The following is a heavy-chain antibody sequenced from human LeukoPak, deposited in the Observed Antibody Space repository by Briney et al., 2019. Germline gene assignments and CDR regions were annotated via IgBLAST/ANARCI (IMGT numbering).Heavy chain of an antibody. CDR2: IYYSGST. V-gene: IGHV4-59*08. CDR3: ASHLRYDAFDI. J-gene: IGHJ3*02. CDR1: GGSISSYY. D-gene: IGHD4-17*01. Sequence: PSETLSLTCTVSGGSISSYYWSWIRQPPGKGLEWIGYIYYSGSTNYNPSLKSRVTISVDTSKNQFSLKLSSVTAADTAVYYCASHLRYDAFDIWGQGTMVTVSS.